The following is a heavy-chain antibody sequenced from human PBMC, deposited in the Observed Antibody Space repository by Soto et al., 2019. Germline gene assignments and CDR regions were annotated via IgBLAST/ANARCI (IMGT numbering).Heavy chain of an antibody. CDR1: GFTFNDYA. J-gene: IGHJ3*02. D-gene: IGHD2-8*01. CDR3: ARDRAVYCSNGICLAAFDI. V-gene: IGHV3-23*01. CDR2: LSSRGFST. Sequence: EVQLLESGGDLVQPGGSLRLSCAASGFTFNDYALTWVRQVPGKGLEWVSSLSSRGFSTHYAESVKGRITISRDNIMNTVYLLMNSLRAEDTAVYYCARDRAVYCSNGICLAAFDIWGQGTLVTVSS.